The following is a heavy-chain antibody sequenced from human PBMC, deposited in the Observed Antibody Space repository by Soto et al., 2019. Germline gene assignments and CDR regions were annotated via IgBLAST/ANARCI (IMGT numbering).Heavy chain of an antibody. V-gene: IGHV4-39*01. J-gene: IGHJ4*02. CDR1: GGSISSSSYY. D-gene: IGHD3-3*01. CDR3: ARHPPAISISDH. Sequence: QLQLQESGPGLVKPSETLSLTCTVSGGSISSSSYYWGWIRQPPGKGLEWIGSIYYSGSTYYNPSRNGRVTISVDTSKHQFSLKLSSVTAADTAVYYCARHPPAISISDHWGQGTLVTVSS. CDR2: IYYSGST.